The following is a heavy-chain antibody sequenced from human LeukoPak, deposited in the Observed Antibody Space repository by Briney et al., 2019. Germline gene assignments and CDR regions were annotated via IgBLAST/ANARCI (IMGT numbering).Heavy chain of an antibody. D-gene: IGHD6-19*01. CDR1: GFIFSSYG. Sequence: PGRSLRLSCAASGFIFSSYGMHWVRQAPGKGLEWVAVIWYDGSNKYYGDSVEGRFTISRDNSKNTLYLQMNSLRAEDTAVYYCAREKQWLATVDYWGQGILVTVSS. CDR2: IWYDGSNK. V-gene: IGHV3-33*01. J-gene: IGHJ4*02. CDR3: AREKQWLATVDY.